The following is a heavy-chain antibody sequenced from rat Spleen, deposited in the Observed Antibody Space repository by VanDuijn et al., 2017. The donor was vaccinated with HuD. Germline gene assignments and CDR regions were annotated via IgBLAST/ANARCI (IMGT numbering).Heavy chain of an antibody. CDR3: ARVGLRRVYPY. CDR2: IIYDGSST. Sequence: EVQLVESGGGLVQPGRSMKLSCAASGFTFSNYYMAWVRQAPKKGLEWVATIIYDGSSTYYRDSVKGRFTVSRDNAKSTLYLQMDSLRSEDTATYYCARVGLRRVYPYWGQGVMVTVSS. CDR1: GFTFSNYY. J-gene: IGHJ2*01. V-gene: IGHV5-7*01. D-gene: IGHD1-11*01.